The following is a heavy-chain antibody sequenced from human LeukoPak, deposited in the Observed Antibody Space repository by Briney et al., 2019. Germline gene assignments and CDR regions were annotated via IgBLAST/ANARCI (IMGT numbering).Heavy chain of an antibody. CDR1: GGSISSYY. CDR2: IYYSGTT. J-gene: IGHJ4*02. D-gene: IGHD6-6*01. Sequence: SETLSLTCTVSGGSISSYYWSWIRQPPGKALEWIGYIYYSGTTNYNPSLQSRVTIAVDTSKNQFSLKLTSVTAADTAVYYCARSYSRSSPYFDYWGQGSLVTVSS. V-gene: IGHV4-59*01. CDR3: ARSYSRSSPYFDY.